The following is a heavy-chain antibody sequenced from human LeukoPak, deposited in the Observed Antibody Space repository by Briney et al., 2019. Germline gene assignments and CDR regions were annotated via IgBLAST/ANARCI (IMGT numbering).Heavy chain of an antibody. V-gene: IGHV1-69*13. CDR1: GGTFSSYA. CDR2: IIPIFGTA. J-gene: IGHJ5*02. CDR3: ARGGRNYAQPDAVGVYWFDP. Sequence: SVKVSCKASGGTFSSYAISWVRQAPGQGLEWMGGIIPIFGTANYAQKFQGRVTITADESTSTAYMELSSLRSEDTAVYYCARGGRNYAQPDAVGVYWFDPWGQGTLVTVSS. D-gene: IGHD1-7*01.